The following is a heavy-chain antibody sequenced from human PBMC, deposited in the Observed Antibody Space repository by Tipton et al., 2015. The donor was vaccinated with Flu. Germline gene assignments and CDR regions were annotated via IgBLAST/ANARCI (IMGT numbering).Heavy chain of an antibody. CDR1: GYTFATYG. CDR3: ASPMGYCSSTSCYSPLTN. Sequence: QSGAEVKKPGASVKVSCKASGYTFATYGITWVRQAPGQGLEWMGWISAYNGNTNYAQNLQDRVTMTTDTSTSTAYMELRSLRSDDTAVYYCASPMGYCSSTSCYSPLTNWGQGTLVTVSS. J-gene: IGHJ4*02. D-gene: IGHD2-2*01. V-gene: IGHV1-18*04. CDR2: ISAYNGNT.